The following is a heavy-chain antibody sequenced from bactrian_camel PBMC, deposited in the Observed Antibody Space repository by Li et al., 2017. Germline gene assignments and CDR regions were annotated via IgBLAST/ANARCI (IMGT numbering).Heavy chain of an antibody. J-gene: IGHJ4*01. D-gene: IGHD2*01. CDR1: GHSRGSNC. V-gene: IGHV3-3*01. Sequence: QVQLVESGGGSVQTGGSLRLSCVVSGHSRGSNCVGWYRLPPGRAPAEREGIAAIRRSGGETWYAGSVKGRFTISQDNAKNTVYLQMNSLKPEDTAMYYCAANFGPYCSGPYLARRANFLGQGTQVTVS. CDR2: IRRSGGET.